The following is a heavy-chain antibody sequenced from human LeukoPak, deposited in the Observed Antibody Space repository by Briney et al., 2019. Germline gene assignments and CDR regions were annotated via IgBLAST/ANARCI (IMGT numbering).Heavy chain of an antibody. CDR2: INYSGST. Sequence: PSETLSLTCTVSGGSISGYYWSWIRQPPGKGLEWIGYINYSGSTNYNPSLKSRVTISLDTSKSQFSLKLTSVTAADTAVFYCARIGHEDYYFDYWGQGTLVTVSS. CDR1: GGSISGYY. V-gene: IGHV4-59*01. J-gene: IGHJ4*02. CDR3: ARIGHEDYYFDY.